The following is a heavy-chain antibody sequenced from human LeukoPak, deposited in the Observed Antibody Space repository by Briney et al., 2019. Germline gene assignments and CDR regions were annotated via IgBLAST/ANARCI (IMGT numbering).Heavy chain of an antibody. CDR2: VSPDSGDT. CDR3: TRGRAAGD. J-gene: IGHJ4*02. D-gene: IGHD6-19*01. Sequence: AASVKVSCKASGYTFTNNDINWVRQAPGQGIEWMGWVSPDSGDTGYAPNFRGRVTMTTDTSINTAYMELTSLTSEDTAIYYCTRGRAAGDWGQGTLVTVSS. CDR1: GYTFTNND. V-gene: IGHV1-8*01.